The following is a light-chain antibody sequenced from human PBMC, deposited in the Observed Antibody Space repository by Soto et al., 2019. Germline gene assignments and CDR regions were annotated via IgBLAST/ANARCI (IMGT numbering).Light chain of an antibody. CDR3: SSYTTDTTWV. Sequence: QSALTQPASMSGSPGQSITISCTGTRSDVGAYDYVSWYQQHPGKAPKLIISEVSNRPSGVSDRFSGSKSANTASLTISGLQAEDEADYYCSSYTTDTTWVFGGGTKLTVL. CDR2: EVS. V-gene: IGLV2-14*01. J-gene: IGLJ3*02. CDR1: RSDVGAYDY.